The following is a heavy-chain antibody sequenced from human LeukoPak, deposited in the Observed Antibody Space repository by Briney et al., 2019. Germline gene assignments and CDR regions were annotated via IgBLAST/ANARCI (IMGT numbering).Heavy chain of an antibody. CDR1: GGSITSYY. D-gene: IGHD1-14*01. Sequence: SETLSLACSVSGGSITSYYWSWIRQPPGKGLEWIGYISDGGSTNYNPSLKSRVSISVDTSKNQFSLKLSSVTAADTAVYFCARASTTFDDWGQGTLVTVSS. J-gene: IGHJ4*02. CDR2: ISDGGST. CDR3: ARASTTFDD. V-gene: IGHV4-59*01.